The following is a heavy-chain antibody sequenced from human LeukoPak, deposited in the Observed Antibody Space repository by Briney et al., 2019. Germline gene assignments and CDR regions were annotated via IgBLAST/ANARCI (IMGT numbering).Heavy chain of an antibody. CDR1: GFTFSSYG. CDR3: TRDLGSSAWYLYFDL. D-gene: IGHD6-19*01. J-gene: IGHJ2*01. Sequence: PGGSLRLSCAASGFTFSSYGMHWVRQAPGKGLVWVSRINNDGSYTTYADSVKGRFTISRDNAKNTLYLQMNSLRAEDTAVYYCTRDLGSSAWYLYFDLWGRGTLVTVSS. V-gene: IGHV3-74*03. CDR2: INNDGSYT.